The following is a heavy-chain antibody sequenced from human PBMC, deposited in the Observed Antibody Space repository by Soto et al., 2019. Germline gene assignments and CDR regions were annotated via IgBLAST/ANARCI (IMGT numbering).Heavy chain of an antibody. CDR2: ISYDGSNK. Sequence: QVQLVESGGGVVQPGRSLRLSCAASGFTFSSYAMHWVRQAPGKGLEWGAVISYDGSNKYYADSVKGRFTISRDKSKNTLYLQMNSLRAEDTAVYYCARPLWRDDYNWGYFDLWGRGTLVTVSS. CDR3: ARPLWRDDYNWGYFDL. J-gene: IGHJ2*01. D-gene: IGHD4-4*01. CDR1: GFTFSSYA. V-gene: IGHV3-30-3*01.